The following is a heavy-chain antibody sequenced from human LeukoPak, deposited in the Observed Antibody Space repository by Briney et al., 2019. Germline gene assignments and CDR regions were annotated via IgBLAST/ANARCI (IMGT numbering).Heavy chain of an antibody. J-gene: IGHJ4*02. V-gene: IGHV3-49*04. CDR2: IRGKAYGGTT. CDR1: GFTFGDYA. CDR3: TRVSLVAASVFFDY. D-gene: IGHD2-15*01. Sequence: TGGSLRLSCTASGFTFGDYAMSRVRQAPGKGLEWVSFIRGKAYGGTTEYAASVKGRFTISRDDSKSIAYLQMNRLKTEDTAVYYCTRVSLVAASVFFDYWGQGTQVTVSS.